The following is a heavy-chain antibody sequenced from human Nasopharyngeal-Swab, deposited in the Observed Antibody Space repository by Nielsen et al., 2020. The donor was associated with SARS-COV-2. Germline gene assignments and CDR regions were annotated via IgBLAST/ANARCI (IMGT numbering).Heavy chain of an antibody. V-gene: IGHV1-69*04. CDR3: AREGPGPPMTTVTPYFDY. J-gene: IGHJ4*02. CDR2: IIPIGGIA. D-gene: IGHD4-11*01. Sequence: WGRQAPGQGLEWMGRIIPIGGIANNAQKFQGRVTITADKSTSTAYMELTSLRSEDTAVYYCAREGPGPPMTTVTPYFDYWGQGTLVTVSS.